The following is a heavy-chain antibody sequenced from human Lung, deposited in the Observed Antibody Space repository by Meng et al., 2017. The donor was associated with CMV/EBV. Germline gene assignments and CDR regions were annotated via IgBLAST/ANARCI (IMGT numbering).Heavy chain of an antibody. CDR1: GFTFRSLG. CDR2: IRNDESDK. V-gene: IGHV3-30*02. CDR3: AKDDPVFHY. Sequence: QVMLVESGGGVQQHGGSLRLSCAASGFTFRSLGMHLVRKSPGKGPEWVAFIRNDESDKYYGDSVKGRFTISRDTSKNTVDLQMNSLRSEYTAVYYCAKDDPVFHYWGQGTLVTVSS. J-gene: IGHJ4*02.